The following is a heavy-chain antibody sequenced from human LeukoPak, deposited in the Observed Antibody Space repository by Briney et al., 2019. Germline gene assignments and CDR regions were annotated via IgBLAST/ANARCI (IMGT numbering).Heavy chain of an antibody. J-gene: IGHJ4*02. CDR3: ARSVYDSSGYYPFDY. CDR2: IIPIFGTA. D-gene: IGHD3-22*01. CDR1: GGTFSSYA. V-gene: IGHV1-69*13. Sequence: GAPVKASCKASGGTFSSYAISWVRQAPGQGLEWMGGIIPIFGTANYAQKFQGRVTITADESTSTAYMELSSLRSEDTAVYYCARSVYDSSGYYPFDYWGQGTLVTVSS.